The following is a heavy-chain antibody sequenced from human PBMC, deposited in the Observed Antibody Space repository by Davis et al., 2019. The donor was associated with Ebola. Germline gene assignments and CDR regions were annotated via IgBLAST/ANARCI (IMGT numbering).Heavy chain of an antibody. V-gene: IGHV3-73*01. CDR1: GFTFSGSA. CDR3: AKDSSSSYYYYGMDV. D-gene: IGHD6-6*01. Sequence: PGGSLRLSCAASGFTFSGSAMHWVRQASGKGLEWVGRIRSKANSYATAYAASVKGRFTISRDNAKNSLYLQMNSLRAEDTALYYCAKDSSSSYYYYGMDVWGQGTTVTVSS. J-gene: IGHJ6*02. CDR2: IRSKANSYAT.